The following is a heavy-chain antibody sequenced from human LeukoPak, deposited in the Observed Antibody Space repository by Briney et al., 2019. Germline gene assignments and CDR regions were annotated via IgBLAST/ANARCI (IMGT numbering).Heavy chain of an antibody. CDR2: INPNSGGT. J-gene: IGHJ6*01. CDR3: AREEAVAFRGYYYGMDV. D-gene: IGHD6-19*01. CDR1: GYTFTGYY. V-gene: IGHV1-2*04. Sequence: ASVKVSCKASGYTFTGYYMHWVRQAPGQGLEWMGWINPNSGGTNYAQKFQGWVTMTRDTSISTAYMELSRLRSDDTAVYYCAREEAVAFRGYYYGMDVWGQGTTVTVSS.